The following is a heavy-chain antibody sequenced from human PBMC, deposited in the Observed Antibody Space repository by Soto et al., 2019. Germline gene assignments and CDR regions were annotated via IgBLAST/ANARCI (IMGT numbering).Heavy chain of an antibody. CDR1: GDTFASFG. D-gene: IGHD3-10*01. J-gene: IGHJ4*02. Sequence: ASVKVSCKASGDTFASFGFSCVLQSPGQWLDWLGWISAYNGNTHYAQKVRDRVTLTTDTSTNTAYMELRSLTSDDTAVYYCARDQESITDRILQYWGQGTRVTVSS. CDR3: ARDQESITDRILQY. CDR2: ISAYNGNT. V-gene: IGHV1-18*01.